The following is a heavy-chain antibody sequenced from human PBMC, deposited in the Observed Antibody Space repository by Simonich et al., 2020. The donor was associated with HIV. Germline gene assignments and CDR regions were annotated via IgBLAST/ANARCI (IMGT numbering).Heavy chain of an antibody. Sequence: QVQLVQSGAEVKKPGASVKVSCKASGYTFSDYYIHWLRRAPGQGFEWMGWLKPISGGKKCAQNFQGRVTVTRDTSNSTAYMELISLRSDDTAVYYCAREYFYYFDYWGQGILVTVSS. CDR2: LKPISGGK. D-gene: IGHD2-8*01. CDR3: AREYFYYFDY. V-gene: IGHV1-2*02. J-gene: IGHJ4*02. CDR1: GYTFSDYY.